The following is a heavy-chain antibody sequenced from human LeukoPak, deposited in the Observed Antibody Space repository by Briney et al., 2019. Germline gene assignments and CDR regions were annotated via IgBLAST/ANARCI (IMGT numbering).Heavy chain of an antibody. CDR2: IKSKTDGGTT. D-gene: IGHD6-13*01. CDR3: TTDGSSSWYGY. CDR1: GFTFSSYA. Sequence: GGSLRLSCAASGFTFSSYAMSWVRQAPGKGLEWVGRIKSKTDGGTTDYAAPVKGRFTISRDDSKNTLYLQMNSLKTEDTAVYYCTTDGSSSWYGYWGQGTLVTVSS. V-gene: IGHV3-15*01. J-gene: IGHJ4*02.